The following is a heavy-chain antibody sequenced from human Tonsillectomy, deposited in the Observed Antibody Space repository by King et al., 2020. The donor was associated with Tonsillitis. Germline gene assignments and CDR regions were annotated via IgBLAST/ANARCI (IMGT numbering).Heavy chain of an antibody. J-gene: IGHJ4*02. V-gene: IGHV3-33*05. Sequence: VQLVESGGGVVQPGRSLRLSCAASGFTYSNYGMHWVRQAPGKGLEWVAIISSDGSNKHYGDSVKGRFTISRDNSKNTLYLQMNSLRAEDTAVYYCARDQDVGYIFDYWGQGTLVTVSS. D-gene: IGHD5-12*01. CDR3: ARDQDVGYIFDY. CDR1: GFTYSNYG. CDR2: ISSDGSNK.